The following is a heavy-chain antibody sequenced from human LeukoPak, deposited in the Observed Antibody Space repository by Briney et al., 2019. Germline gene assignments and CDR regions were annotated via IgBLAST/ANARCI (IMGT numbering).Heavy chain of an antibody. J-gene: IGHJ3*02. V-gene: IGHV3-30*18. CDR1: GFTFSSYG. CDR2: ISYDGSNK. CDR3: AKEYSSQMTSDAFDI. Sequence: GGSLRLSCAASGFTFSSYGMHWVRQAPGKGLEWVAVISYDGSNKYYADSVKGRFTISRDNSKNTLYLQMNSLRAEDTAVYYCAKEYSSQMTSDAFDIWGQGTMVTVSS. D-gene: IGHD4-11*01.